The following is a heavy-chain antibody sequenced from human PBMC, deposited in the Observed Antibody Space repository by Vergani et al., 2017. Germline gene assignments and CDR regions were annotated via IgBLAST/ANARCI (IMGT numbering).Heavy chain of an antibody. CDR3: AGGSCLGGSCYKPLFDY. CDR2: MDYSGST. CDR1: GDSVISTDYH. D-gene: IGHD2-15*01. V-gene: IGHV4-39*01. Sequence: QVQLQESGPGLVKPSETLSLTCTVSGDSVISTDYHWGWIRQPPGKGLEWIGSMDYSGSTSYNPSLGSRISISFETPKNQFSLRLTSVTAADTALYFCAGGSCLGGSCYKPLFDYWGQGILVTVSS. J-gene: IGHJ4*02.